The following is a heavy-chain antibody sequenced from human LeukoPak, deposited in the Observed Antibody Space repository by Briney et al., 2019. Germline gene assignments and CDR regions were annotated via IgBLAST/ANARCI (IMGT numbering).Heavy chain of an antibody. V-gene: IGHV1-18*01. J-gene: IGHJ5*02. CDR2: ISAYNGNT. CDR3: ARVSEWFGGLSPNWFDP. Sequence: GASVKVSCKASGYTFTSYGISWVRQAPGQGLEWMGWISAYNGNTNYAQKLQGRVTMTTDTSTSTAYMELRSLRSDDTAVYYCARVSEWFGGLSPNWFDPWGQGTLVTVSS. CDR1: GYTFTSYG. D-gene: IGHD3-10*01.